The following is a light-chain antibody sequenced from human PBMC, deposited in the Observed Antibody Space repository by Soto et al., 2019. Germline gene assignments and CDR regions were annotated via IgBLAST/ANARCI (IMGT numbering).Light chain of an antibody. Sequence: AIPLTQSPSSLSASVGDRVTITCRVSQDISRALVWYQQKPGRAPRLLIYDASTLESGVPSRFSGRGCGTDFILTLSSLQPEDFATYYCQHSYSCPFPFAPGTKVHLK. CDR2: DAS. CDR3: QHSYSCPFP. J-gene: IGKJ3*01. CDR1: QDISRA. V-gene: IGKV1-13*02.